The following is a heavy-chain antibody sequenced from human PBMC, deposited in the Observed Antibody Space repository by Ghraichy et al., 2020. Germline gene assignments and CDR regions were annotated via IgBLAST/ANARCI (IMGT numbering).Heavy chain of an antibody. CDR3: ARGEGLRYFDWSIDY. V-gene: IGHV4-31*03. CDR2: IYYSGST. J-gene: IGHJ4*02. Sequence: LNISCTVSGGSISSGGYYWSWIRQHPGKGLEWIGYIYYSGSTYYNPSLKSRVTISVDTSKNQFSLKLSSVTAADTAVYYCARGEGLRYFDWSIDYWGQGTLVTVSS. D-gene: IGHD3-9*01. CDR1: GGSISSGGYY.